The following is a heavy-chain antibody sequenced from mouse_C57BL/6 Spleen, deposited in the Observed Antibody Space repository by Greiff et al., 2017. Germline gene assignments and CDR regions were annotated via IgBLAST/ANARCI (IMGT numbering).Heavy chain of an antibody. D-gene: IGHD2-2*01. CDR3: SNMVTTPYDFDY. V-gene: IGHV1-55*01. CDR2: IYPGSGST. J-gene: IGHJ2*01. Sequence: VQLQQSGAELVKPGASVKMSCKASGYTFTSYWITWVKQRPGQGLEWIGDIYPGSGSTNYNEKFKSKATLTVDTSSSTAYMQLSSLTSEDSAVYYCSNMVTTPYDFDYWGQGTTLTVSS. CDR1: GYTFTSYW.